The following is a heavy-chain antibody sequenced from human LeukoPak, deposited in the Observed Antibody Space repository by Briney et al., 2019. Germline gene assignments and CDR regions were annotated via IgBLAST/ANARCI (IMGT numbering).Heavy chain of an antibody. J-gene: IGHJ4*02. CDR3: ARGSGSFGN. CDR2: IYTSGST. D-gene: IGHD3-10*01. V-gene: IGHV4-61*02. Sequence: SETLSLTCTVSGGSISSGSYYWSWIRQPAGKGLEWIGRIYTSGSTNYNPSLKSRVTISVDTSKNQFSLKLSSVTAADTAVYYCARGSGSFGNWGQGTLVTVSS. CDR1: GGSISSGSYY.